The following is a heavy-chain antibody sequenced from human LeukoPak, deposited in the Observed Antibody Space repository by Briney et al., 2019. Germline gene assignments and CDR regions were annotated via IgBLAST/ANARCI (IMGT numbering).Heavy chain of an antibody. CDR2: MNPNSGNT. J-gene: IGHJ6*02. V-gene: IGHV1-8*01. Sequence: ASVKVSCKASGYTFTSYDINWVRQAPGQGLEWMGWMNPNSGNTGYAQKFQGRVTMTRNTSISTAYMELSSLRSEDTAVYCCARARDGDILTGYLYYYYYGMDVWGQGTTVTVSS. CDR1: GYTFTSYD. CDR3: ARARDGDILTGYLYYYYYGMDV. D-gene: IGHD3-9*01.